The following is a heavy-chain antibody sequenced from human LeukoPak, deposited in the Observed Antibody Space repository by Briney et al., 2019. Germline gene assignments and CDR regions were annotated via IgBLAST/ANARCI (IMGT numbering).Heavy chain of an antibody. Sequence: GESLKISYKGSGYIFTSYWIGWVRQMLGKSMEWMGIIYLGDSDTRYSPAVQGQVTISADKSIRSAYLQWSSLKASDTAMYYCASPSSGWGSAFDIWGQGTMVTVSS. J-gene: IGHJ3*02. V-gene: IGHV5-51*01. D-gene: IGHD6-19*01. CDR1: GYIFTSYW. CDR2: IYLGDSDT. CDR3: ASPSSGWGSAFDI.